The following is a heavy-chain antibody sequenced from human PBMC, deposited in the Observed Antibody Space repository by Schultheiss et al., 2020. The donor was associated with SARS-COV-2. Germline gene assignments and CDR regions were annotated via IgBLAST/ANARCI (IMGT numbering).Heavy chain of an antibody. J-gene: IGHJ6*02. D-gene: IGHD3-10*01. CDR2: TWNDGSTK. CDR3: ARDLITMVRGVSYYYGMDV. Sequence: GESLKISCVASGFTFSTYGIHWVRQAPGKGLEWVAVTWNDGSTKYYADSVKGRFTISRDNSKNTLYLQMNSLRAEDTAVYYCARDLITMVRGVSYYYGMDVWGQGTTVTVSS. CDR1: GFTFSTYG. V-gene: IGHV3-33*01.